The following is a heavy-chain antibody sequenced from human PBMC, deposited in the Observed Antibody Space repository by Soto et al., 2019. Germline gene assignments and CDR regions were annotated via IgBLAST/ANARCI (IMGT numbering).Heavy chain of an antibody. CDR1: GGSISSSSYY. CDR3: ARVYVWNCISTRRPFDY. D-gene: IGHD2-2*01. J-gene: IGHJ4*02. V-gene: IGHV4-39*07. CDR2: IYYSGST. Sequence: PSETLSLTCTVSGGSISSSSYYWGWIRQPPGKGLEWIGSIYYSGSTYYNPSLKSRVTISVDTSKNQFSLKLSSVTAADTAVYYCARVYVWNCISTRRPFDYWGQGTLVTVSS.